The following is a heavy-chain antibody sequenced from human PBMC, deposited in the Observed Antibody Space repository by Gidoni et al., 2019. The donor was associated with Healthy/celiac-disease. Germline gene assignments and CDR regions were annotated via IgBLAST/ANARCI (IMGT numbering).Heavy chain of an antibody. V-gene: IGHV3-15*01. CDR2: IKSKTDGGTT. D-gene: IGHD3-10*01. CDR1: GFTFSNAW. Sequence: EVQLVESGGGLVKPGGSLRLSCAASGFTFSNAWMSWVRQAPGKGLEWVGRIKSKTDGGTTDYAAPVKGRFTISRDDSKNTLYLQMNSLKTEDTAVYYCTTDQVLLWFGELAYGMDVWGQGTTVTVSS. CDR3: TTDQVLLWFGELAYGMDV. J-gene: IGHJ6*02.